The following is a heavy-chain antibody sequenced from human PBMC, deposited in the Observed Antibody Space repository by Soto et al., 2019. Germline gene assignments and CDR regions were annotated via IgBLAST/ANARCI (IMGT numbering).Heavy chain of an antibody. V-gene: IGHV3-30*18. CDR3: SKAEQMDLIYYFDY. Sequence: PGGSLRLSCAASGFTFSSYGMHWVRQAPGKGLEWVAVISYDGSNKYYADSVKGRFTISRDNSKNTLSLQMNSLRAEDTAVYYCSKAEQMDLIYYFDYWGQGTLVT. CDR1: GFTFSSYG. D-gene: IGHD2-8*01. CDR2: ISYDGSNK. J-gene: IGHJ4*02.